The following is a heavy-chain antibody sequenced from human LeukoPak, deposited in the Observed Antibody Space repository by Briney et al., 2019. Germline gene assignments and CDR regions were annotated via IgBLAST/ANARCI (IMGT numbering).Heavy chain of an antibody. J-gene: IGHJ3*02. CDR1: GASISSYY. CDR3: ARDSIDAFDI. Sequence: SETLSLICTVSGASISSYYWSWIRQPAGKGLEWIGRIHTSENTNYNPSLNSRVTVTVDTSKNQLFLKLSSVTAADTAVYYCARDSIDAFDIWGQGTMVTVSS. V-gene: IGHV4-4*07. CDR2: IHTSENT.